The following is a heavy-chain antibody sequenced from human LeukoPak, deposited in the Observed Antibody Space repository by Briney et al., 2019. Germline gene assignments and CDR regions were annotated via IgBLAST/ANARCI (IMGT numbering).Heavy chain of an antibody. CDR3: ARWGDGNYYRYFDY. CDR2: ISWNSGSI. Sequence: QPGRSLRLSCAASGFTFDDYAMHWVRHAPGKGLEWVSGISWNSGSIGYADSVKGRFTISRDNAKNSLYLQMNNLRADDTAVYYCARWGDGNYYRYFDYWGQGTLVTVSS. D-gene: IGHD1-26*01. J-gene: IGHJ4*02. V-gene: IGHV3-9*01. CDR1: GFTFDDYA.